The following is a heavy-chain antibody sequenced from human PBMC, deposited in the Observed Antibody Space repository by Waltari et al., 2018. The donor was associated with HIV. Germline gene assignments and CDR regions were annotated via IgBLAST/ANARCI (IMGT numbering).Heavy chain of an antibody. Sequence: QVQLQESGPGLVKPSGTLSLTCAVSGDSIRTSKWWSWVRQPPGKGLEWIGEIYHSGSTNYNPSLKSRVTMSVDKSKNQFSLKLSSVTAADTAVYYCARDPNGDVRHWYFDLWGRGTLVTVSS. CDR1: GDSIRTSKW. CDR3: ARDPNGDVRHWYFDL. CDR2: IYHSGST. D-gene: IGHD4-17*01. V-gene: IGHV4-4*02. J-gene: IGHJ2*01.